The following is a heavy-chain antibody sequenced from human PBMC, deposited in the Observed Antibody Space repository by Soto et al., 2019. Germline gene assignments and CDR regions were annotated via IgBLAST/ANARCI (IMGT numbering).Heavy chain of an antibody. CDR3: ARHGLQYFDWLLSARNCFDP. V-gene: IGHV4-39*01. CDR2: TYYAGTT. J-gene: IGHJ5*02. D-gene: IGHD3-9*01. Sequence: QLQLQESGPGLVKPAETLSLTCTVSGGSISSGSYYWGWIRQPPGKGLEWIGSTYYAGTTCYNPSLNSPVTISLATSRDPFSLRLTSVPAADTAVYYAARHGLQYFDWLLSARNCFDPWGQGALVTVSS. CDR1: GGSISSGSYY.